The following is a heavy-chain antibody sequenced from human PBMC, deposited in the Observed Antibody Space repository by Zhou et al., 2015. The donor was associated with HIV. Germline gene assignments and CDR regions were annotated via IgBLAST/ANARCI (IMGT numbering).Heavy chain of an antibody. Sequence: QVQLVQSGAEEKKPGASVKVSCKASGYTFTSYAMHWVRQAPGQRLEWMGWINAGNGNTKYSQKFQGRVTITRDTSASTAYMELSSLRSEDTAVYYCAREDNWNDNYYYGMDVWGQGTTVTVSS. CDR3: AREDNWNDNYYYGMDV. D-gene: IGHD1-1*01. CDR2: INAGNGNT. V-gene: IGHV1-3*05. CDR1: GYTFTSYA. J-gene: IGHJ6*02.